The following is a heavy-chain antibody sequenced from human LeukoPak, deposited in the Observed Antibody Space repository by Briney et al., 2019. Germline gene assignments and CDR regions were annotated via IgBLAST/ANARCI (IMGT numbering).Heavy chain of an antibody. D-gene: IGHD2/OR15-2a*01. CDR3: ARGDTLSDLNAFDI. CDR2: ITVSSTT. J-gene: IGHJ3*02. Sequence: GGSLRLSCAASGFTCSRYTMNWVRQAPGKGLEWLSYITVSSTTYYMDSVQGRFTISRDNAKNSLYLQMNSLRDEDTAVYYCARGDTLSDLNAFDIWGQGTMVTASS. V-gene: IGHV3-48*02. CDR1: GFTCSRYT.